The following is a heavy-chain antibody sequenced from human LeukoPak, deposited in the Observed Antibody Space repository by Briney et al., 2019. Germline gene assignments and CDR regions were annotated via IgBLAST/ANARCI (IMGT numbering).Heavy chain of an antibody. CDR1: GGSISSYY. V-gene: IGHV4-4*07. J-gene: IGHJ3*02. CDR2: IYTRGST. CDR3: ARGRYCSADICSGGDAFDI. Sequence: SETLSLTCTVSGGSISSYYWSWIRQPAGKGLEWIGRIYTRGSTNYNPSLTSRVTMSVDTSKNQFSLKLSSVPAADTAVYYCARGRYCSADICSGGDAFDIWGQGTMVSVSS. D-gene: IGHD2-15*01.